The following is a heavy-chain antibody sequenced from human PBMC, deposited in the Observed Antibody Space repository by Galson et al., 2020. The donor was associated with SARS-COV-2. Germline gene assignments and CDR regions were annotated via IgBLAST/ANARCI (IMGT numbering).Heavy chain of an antibody. J-gene: IGHJ4*02. CDR3: ARGLWGYGSVTYRLDY. V-gene: IGHV4-61*02. CDR2: IYTSGST. CDR1: GGSISSGTYY. D-gene: IGHD3-10*01. Sequence: SETLSLTCTVSGGSISSGTYYWSWIRQPAGKGLEWIGRIYTSGSTDYNPSLKSRVTISVDTSKNQFSLTLTSVTAADTAVYYCARGLWGYGSVTYRLDYWGQGTLVTVAS.